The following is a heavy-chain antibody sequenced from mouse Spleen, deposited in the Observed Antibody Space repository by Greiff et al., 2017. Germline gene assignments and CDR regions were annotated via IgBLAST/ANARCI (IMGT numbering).Heavy chain of an antibody. CDR2: ISSGGGNT. CDR3: ARQRDYGPAY. V-gene: IGHV5-9*04. J-gene: IGHJ3*01. D-gene: IGHD1-1*02. CDR1: GFTFSSYT. Sequence: EVQVVESGGGLVKPGGSLKLSCAASGFTFSSYTMSWVRQTPAKRLEWVATISSGGGNTYYPDSVKGRFTISRDNARNTLYLQMSSLRSEDTAMYYCARQRDYGPAYWGQGTLVTVSA.